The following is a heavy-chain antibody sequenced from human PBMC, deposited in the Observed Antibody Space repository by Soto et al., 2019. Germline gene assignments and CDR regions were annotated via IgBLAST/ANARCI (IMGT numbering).Heavy chain of an antibody. CDR1: GDSVSSNSAA. J-gene: IGHJ6*02. CDR2: TYYRSKWYN. V-gene: IGHV6-1*01. Sequence: SQTLSLTCAISGDSVSSNSAAWNWIRQSPSRGLEWLGRTYYRSKWYNDYAVSVKSRITINPDTSKNQFSLQLNSVTPEDTAVYYCARSSRAAVGYYYYGMDGWGQGTTVPVAS. CDR3: ARSSRAAVGYYYYGMDG. D-gene: IGHD6-13*01.